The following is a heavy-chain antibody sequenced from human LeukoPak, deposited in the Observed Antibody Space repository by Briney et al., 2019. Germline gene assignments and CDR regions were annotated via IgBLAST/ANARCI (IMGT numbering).Heavy chain of an antibody. CDR1: GGSISSGSYY. CDR2: IYTSGST. D-gene: IGHD2-15*01. CDR3: ARDSPYCSGGSCYFDY. Sequence: SETLSLTCTVSGGSISSGSYYWSWIRQPAGKGLEWIGRIYTSGSTNYNPSLKSRVTISVDTSKNQFSLKLSSVTAADTAVYYCARDSPYCSGGSCYFDYWGQGTLVTVSS. J-gene: IGHJ4*02. V-gene: IGHV4-61*02.